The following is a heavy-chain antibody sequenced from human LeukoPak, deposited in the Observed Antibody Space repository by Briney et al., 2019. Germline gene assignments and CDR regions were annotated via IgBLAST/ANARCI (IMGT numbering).Heavy chain of an antibody. CDR2: MNPNSGNT. Sequence: ASVKVSCKASGYTFTSYDINWVRQATGQGLEWMGLMNPNSGNTGYAQKFQGRVTITRNTSISTAYMELSSLRSEDTAVYYCARKIPRHRASSSFDAFDIWGQGTMVTVSS. D-gene: IGHD6-6*01. V-gene: IGHV1-8*03. CDR3: ARKIPRHRASSSFDAFDI. J-gene: IGHJ3*02. CDR1: GYTFTSYD.